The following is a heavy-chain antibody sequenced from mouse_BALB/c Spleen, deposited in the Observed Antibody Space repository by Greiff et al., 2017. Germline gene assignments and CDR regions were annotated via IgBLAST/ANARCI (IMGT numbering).Heavy chain of an antibody. CDR3: TRGVQYYGYADY. D-gene: IGHD1-2*01. CDR2: IYPGNSDT. Sequence: EVQLQQSGTVLARPGASVKMSCKASGYTFTSYWMHWVKQRPGQGLEWIGAIYPGNSDTSYNQKFKGKAKLTAVTSTSTAYMELSSLTNEDSAVYYCTRGVQYYGYADYWGQGTSVTVSS. CDR1: GYTFTSYW. J-gene: IGHJ4*01. V-gene: IGHV1-5*01.